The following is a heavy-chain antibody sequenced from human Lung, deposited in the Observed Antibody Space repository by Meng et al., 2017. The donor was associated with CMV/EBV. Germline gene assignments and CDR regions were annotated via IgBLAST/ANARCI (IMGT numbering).Heavy chain of an antibody. CDR3: ASVYSSSSLFDY. Sequence: CKAYGGTLSSYAISWVRQAPGQGLEWMGGIIPILGIANYAQKFQGRVTITADKSTSTAYMELSSLRSEDTAVYYCASVYSSSSLFDYWGQGTLVTVSS. J-gene: IGHJ4*02. V-gene: IGHV1-69*10. D-gene: IGHD6-6*01. CDR2: IIPILGIA. CDR1: GGTLSSYA.